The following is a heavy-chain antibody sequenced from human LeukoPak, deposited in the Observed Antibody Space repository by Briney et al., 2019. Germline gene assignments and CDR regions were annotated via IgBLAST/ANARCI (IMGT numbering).Heavy chain of an antibody. CDR2: IIPVFGTA. D-gene: IGHD3-22*01. V-gene: IGHV1-69*13. Sequence: GASVKVSCKASGGTFSSYAISWVRQAPGQGLEWMGGIIPVFGTASYAQKFQGRVTITADESTSTAYMELSSLRSEDTAVYYCARVPYYYDSSGYLYYYYGMDVWGQGTTVTVSS. CDR3: ARVPYYYDSSGYLYYYYGMDV. CDR1: GGTFSSYA. J-gene: IGHJ6*02.